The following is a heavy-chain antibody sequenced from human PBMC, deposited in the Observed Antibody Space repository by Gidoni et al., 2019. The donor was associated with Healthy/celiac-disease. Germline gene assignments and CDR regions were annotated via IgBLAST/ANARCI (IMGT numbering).Heavy chain of an antibody. Sequence: EVQLLESGGGLVQPGGSLRLSCAASGFTFSSYAMRWVRQAPGKGLEWVSAISGSGGSTYYADSVKGRFTISRDNSKNTLYLQMNSLRAEDTAVYYCAKDRRYCDYYFDYWGQGTLVTVSS. CDR3: AKDRRYCDYYFDY. J-gene: IGHJ4*02. CDR1: GFTFSSYA. V-gene: IGHV3-23*01. D-gene: IGHD4-17*01. CDR2: ISGSGGST.